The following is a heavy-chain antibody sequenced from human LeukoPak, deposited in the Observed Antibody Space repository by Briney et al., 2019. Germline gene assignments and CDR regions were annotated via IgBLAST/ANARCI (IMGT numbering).Heavy chain of an antibody. V-gene: IGHV1-2*06. CDR3: ARDRESDVLTGDG. CDR2: INPNSGGT. J-gene: IGHJ1*01. Sequence: ASVKVSCRASGYTFTGNYIHWVRQAPGQGLEWMGRINPNSGGTTYAHRVQGKVTMTRDTSISTDFMELHSLRPDDTAMYYCARDRESDVLTGDGWGQGTLVTVSS. D-gene: IGHD3-9*01. CDR1: GYTFTGNY.